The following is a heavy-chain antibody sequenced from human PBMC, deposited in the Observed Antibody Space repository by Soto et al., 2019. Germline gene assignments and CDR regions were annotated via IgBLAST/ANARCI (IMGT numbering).Heavy chain of an antibody. CDR2: IDWDDDK. Sequence: SGPTLVNPTQTLTLTCTFSGFSLSTSGMCVSWIRQPPGKALEWLALIDWDDDKYYSTSLRTRLTISKDTSKNQVVLTMTNMDPVDTATYYCARIVAAAGTLYYYYGMGVWGQGTTVTVSS. CDR1: GFSLSTSGMC. J-gene: IGHJ6*02. V-gene: IGHV2-70*01. D-gene: IGHD6-13*01. CDR3: ARIVAAAGTLYYYYGMGV.